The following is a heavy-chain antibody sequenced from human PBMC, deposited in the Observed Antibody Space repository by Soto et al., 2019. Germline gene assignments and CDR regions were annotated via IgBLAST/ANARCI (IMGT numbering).Heavy chain of an antibody. CDR1: GGSISSNSYY. V-gene: IGHV4-39*01. D-gene: IGHD1-26*01. CDR2: IPYTGDT. Sequence: SETLSLTCTVSGGSISSNSYYWGWIRQPPGKGLEWIGSIPYTGDTNYNPSLKSRVTISVDTSNNQFSLKLKSVTAADTAVYYCARLSGSYNDRYFDYWGQGTLVTVSS. CDR3: ARLSGSYNDRYFDY. J-gene: IGHJ4*02.